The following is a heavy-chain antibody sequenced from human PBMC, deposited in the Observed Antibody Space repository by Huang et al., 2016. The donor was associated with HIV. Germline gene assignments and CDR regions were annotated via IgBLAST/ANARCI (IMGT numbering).Heavy chain of an antibody. CDR3: ARSLMGEDPFDI. J-gene: IGHJ3*02. Sequence: QVRLHQWGTGLVRPSETLSLTCAVYGGPLSGHYWSWVRLPPGGSLEWLGEVKQRGSANYNPSLKRRLSMSIDTSKKQFSLKLGSVTAADTALYYCARSLMGEDPFDIWGQGTLVTVSS. V-gene: IGHV4-34*01. CDR1: GGPLSGHY. D-gene: IGHD3-16*01. CDR2: VKQRGSA.